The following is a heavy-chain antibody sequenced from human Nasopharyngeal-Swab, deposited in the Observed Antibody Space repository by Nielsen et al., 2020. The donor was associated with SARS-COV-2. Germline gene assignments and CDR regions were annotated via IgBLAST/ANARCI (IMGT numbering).Heavy chain of an antibody. CDR2: INHSGST. D-gene: IGHD3-3*01. Sequence: SETLSLTCAVYGGSFSGYYWSWIRQPPGKGLEWIGEINHSGSTNYNPSLKSRVTISVDTSKNPFSLKLSSVTAADTAVYYCARVGYDFWSGYYVGYGMDVWGQGTTVTVSS. V-gene: IGHV4-34*01. CDR3: ARVGYDFWSGYYVGYGMDV. J-gene: IGHJ6*02. CDR1: GGSFSGYY.